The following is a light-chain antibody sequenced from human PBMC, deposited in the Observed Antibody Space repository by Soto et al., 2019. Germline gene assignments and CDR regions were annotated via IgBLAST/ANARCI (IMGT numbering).Light chain of an antibody. CDR3: QQYNDWPRT. Sequence: EIVMTQSPATLSVSPLEIATLSCRASQSVSSNLAWYHQKPGQAPRLLIYGASTRATGIPARFSGSGSGTEFTLTISSLQSEDFAVYYCQQYNDWPRTFGQGTKVDIK. J-gene: IGKJ1*01. V-gene: IGKV3-15*01. CDR1: QSVSSN. CDR2: GAS.